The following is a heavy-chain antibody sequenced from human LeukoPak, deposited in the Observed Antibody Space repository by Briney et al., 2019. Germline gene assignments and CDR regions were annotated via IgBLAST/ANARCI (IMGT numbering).Heavy chain of an antibody. CDR2: ISGSGGST. D-gene: IGHD4-17*01. CDR1: GFTFSSYA. CDR3: SKDPTYYGDYEGY. J-gene: IGHJ4*02. Sequence: GGSLRLSCAASGFTFSSYAMSWVRQAPGKGLEWVSAISGSGGSTYYADSVKGRFTISRDNSKNTLYLQMNSLRAEDTAVYYCSKDPTYYGDYEGYWGQGTQVTVSS. V-gene: IGHV3-23*01.